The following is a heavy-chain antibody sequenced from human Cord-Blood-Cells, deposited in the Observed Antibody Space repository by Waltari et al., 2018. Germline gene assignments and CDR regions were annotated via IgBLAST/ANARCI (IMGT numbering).Heavy chain of an antibody. CDR3: ARGGRHDAFDI. Sequence: VQLVQSGAVVKKPGASVKISCKASGYTLTRYYMNLIRQAPVQGLEWLGWINTYRGGTNYAQKLQDRGSMTRDTSISTADMELRRLISKHTAVYYWARGGRHDAFDIWGQRTMVTVTS. CDR2: INTYRGGT. V-gene: IGHV1-2*02. CDR1: GYTLTRYY. J-gene: IGHJ3*02.